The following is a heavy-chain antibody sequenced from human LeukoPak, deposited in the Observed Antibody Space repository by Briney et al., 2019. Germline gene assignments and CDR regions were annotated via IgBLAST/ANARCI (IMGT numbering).Heavy chain of an antibody. Sequence: GGSLRLSCAASGFTFSSYAMSWVRQAPGKGLQWVSAISGSGVDTFYADSVKGRFTISRDNSKNTLYLQMDSLRAEDTAVYYCAKAYYYGSGSYYKTFDSWGQGTLVTVSS. CDR2: ISGSGVDT. CDR1: GFTFSSYA. D-gene: IGHD3-10*01. J-gene: IGHJ4*02. V-gene: IGHV3-23*01. CDR3: AKAYYYGSGSYYKTFDS.